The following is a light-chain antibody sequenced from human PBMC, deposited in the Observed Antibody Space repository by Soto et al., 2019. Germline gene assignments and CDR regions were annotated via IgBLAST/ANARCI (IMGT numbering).Light chain of an antibody. CDR1: QSVDNW. CDR3: QQYDKYWT. Sequence: DIQMTQSPPTLSASVGDRVTITCRASQSVDNWLAWYQQKPGKAPQRLIYAASNLHSGVPSRFSGSGSGTEFTLTISSLQPEDFATYYCQQYDKYWTFGQGTKVDIK. J-gene: IGKJ1*01. V-gene: IGKV1-5*01. CDR2: AAS.